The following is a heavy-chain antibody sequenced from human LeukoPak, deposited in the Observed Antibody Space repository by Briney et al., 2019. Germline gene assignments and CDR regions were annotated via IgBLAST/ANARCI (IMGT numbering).Heavy chain of an antibody. J-gene: IGHJ4*02. CDR1: GFTFSSYA. D-gene: IGHD1-26*01. V-gene: IGHV3-23*01. CDR3: AKDEGTVGATTPFDY. Sequence: GGSLRLSCAASGFTFSSYAMGWVRQAPGKGLEWVSAISGSGGSTYYADSVKGRFTISRDNSKNTLYLQMNSLRAEDTAVYYCAKDEGTVGATTPFDYWGQGTLVTLSS. CDR2: ISGSGGST.